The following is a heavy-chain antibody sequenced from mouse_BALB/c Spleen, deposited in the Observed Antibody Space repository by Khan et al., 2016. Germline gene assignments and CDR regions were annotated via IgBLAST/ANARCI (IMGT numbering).Heavy chain of an antibody. Sequence: EVQLQESGPGLVKPSQSPSLTCTVTGYSITSDYAWNWIRQFPGNKLEWMGYISYSGSTSYNPSLKSRISITRYTSKNQFFLQLNSVTNEDTATYYCARLDYGSSYYFDYWGQGTTLTVSS. CDR3: ARLDYGSSYYFDY. CDR1: GYSITSDYA. V-gene: IGHV3-2*02. D-gene: IGHD1-1*01. CDR2: ISYSGST. J-gene: IGHJ2*01.